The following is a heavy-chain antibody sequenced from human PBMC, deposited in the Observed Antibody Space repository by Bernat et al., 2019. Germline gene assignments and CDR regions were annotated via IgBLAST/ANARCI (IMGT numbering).Heavy chain of an antibody. CDR1: GYTFTGYY. CDR2: INPNSGGT. Sequence: QVQLVQSGAEVQKPGASVKVSCKASGYTFTGYYMHWVRQAPGQGLEWMGRINPNSGGTNYAQKFQGKVTMTRETSISTAYMELSRLGSDETAVYYCAGGRTGYSSGDFQHWGQGTLVTVSS. CDR3: AGGRTGYSSGDFQH. V-gene: IGHV1-2*06. D-gene: IGHD6-19*01. J-gene: IGHJ1*01.